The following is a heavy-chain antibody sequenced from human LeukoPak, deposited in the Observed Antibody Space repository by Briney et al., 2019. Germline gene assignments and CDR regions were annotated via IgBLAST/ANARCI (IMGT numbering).Heavy chain of an antibody. CDR1: GGTFSSYA. V-gene: IGHV1-18*01. CDR2: ISAYNGNT. Sequence: ASVKVSCKASGGTFSSYAISWVRQAPGQGLEWMGWISAYNGNTNYAQKLQGRVTMTTDTSTSTVYMELRSLRSDDTAVYYCARDQERWLPSPPDCWGQGTLVTVSS. J-gene: IGHJ4*02. CDR3: ARDQERWLPSPPDC. D-gene: IGHD3-22*01.